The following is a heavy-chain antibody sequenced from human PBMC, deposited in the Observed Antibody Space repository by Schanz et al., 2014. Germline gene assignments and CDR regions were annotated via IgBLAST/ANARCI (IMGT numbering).Heavy chain of an antibody. CDR3: AKDGVEAVATV. CDR1: GFTYSSYA. CDR2: ISGSGGNT. V-gene: IGHV3-23*01. D-gene: IGHD5-12*01. Sequence: EVQLLESGGGLVQPGGSLRLSCAASGFTYSSYAMSWVRQAPGKGLEWVSAISGSGGNTYYADSVKGRFTVSRDNSKNTLHLQMNSLRVDDTAVYYCAKDGVEAVATVWGQGILVTVSS. J-gene: IGHJ4*02.